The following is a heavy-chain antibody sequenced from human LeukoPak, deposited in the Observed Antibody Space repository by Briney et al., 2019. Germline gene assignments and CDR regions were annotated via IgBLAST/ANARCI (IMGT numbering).Heavy chain of an antibody. Sequence: PGRSLRLSCAASGFTFDDYAMHWVRQAPGKGLEWVSGISWNSGSIGYADSVKGRFTISRDNAKNSLYLQMNSLRAEDTALYYCAKGNYYGSHAAFDIWGQGTMVTVSS. V-gene: IGHV3-9*01. J-gene: IGHJ3*02. D-gene: IGHD3-10*01. CDR3: AKGNYYGSHAAFDI. CDR1: GFTFDDYA. CDR2: ISWNSGSI.